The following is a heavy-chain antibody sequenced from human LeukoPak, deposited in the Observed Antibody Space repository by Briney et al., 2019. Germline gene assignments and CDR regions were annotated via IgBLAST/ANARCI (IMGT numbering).Heavy chain of an antibody. CDR1: GYTFTSYY. CDR2: INTNTGNP. D-gene: IGHD4-11*01. Sequence: ASVKVSCKASGYTFTSYYMHWVRQAPGQGLEWMGWINTNTGNPAYAQGFTGRFVFSLDTSVSTAYLQISTLRAEDTAVYYCARGPYSGMDVWGQGTTVTVSS. CDR3: ARGPYSGMDV. J-gene: IGHJ6*02. V-gene: IGHV7-4-1*02.